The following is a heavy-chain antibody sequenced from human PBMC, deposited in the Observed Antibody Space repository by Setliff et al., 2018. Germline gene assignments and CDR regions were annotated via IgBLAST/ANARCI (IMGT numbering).Heavy chain of an antibody. D-gene: IGHD6-13*01. CDR3: ARDAPYTNTWRYFDH. Sequence: AASVKVSCKASGYTFISYGISWLRQAPGQGFEWMGWISTNNGKTEYSQKVQGRVTMTTDRSTSTIYMELRSLRSDDTAMYYCARDAPYTNTWRYFDHWGQGTLVTVSS. CDR1: GYTFISYG. J-gene: IGHJ4*02. V-gene: IGHV1-18*01. CDR2: ISTNNGKT.